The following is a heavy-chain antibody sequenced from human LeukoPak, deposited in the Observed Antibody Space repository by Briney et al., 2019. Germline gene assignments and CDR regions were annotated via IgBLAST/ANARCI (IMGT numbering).Heavy chain of an antibody. J-gene: IGHJ3*02. D-gene: IGHD2/OR15-2a*01. CDR2: IYSSGRT. V-gene: IGHV4-39*01. CDR3: ARKNDFDI. Sequence: SETLSLTCTVSAGSISSSSSYWGWIRRPPGKGLEWTGNIYSSGRTYNNPSLKSRVTISVDTSRNQFSLTLSSVTAAGAAVYYSARKNDFDIWGQGTLVTVSS. CDR1: AGSISSSSSY.